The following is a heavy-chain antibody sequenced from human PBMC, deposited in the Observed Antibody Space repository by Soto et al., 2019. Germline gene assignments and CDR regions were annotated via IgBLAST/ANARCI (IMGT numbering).Heavy chain of an antibody. D-gene: IGHD3-16*01. J-gene: IGHJ4*02. CDR3: ARDGLTFGGD. CDR1: GFTFGSFT. Sequence: EVHLVEAGGGLVKPGESLTLSCAASGFTFGSFTLNWVRQAPGKVLEWVSSMSSSSAYIYYAESGKGRFTISRDHARSTLYLQMNSLRLDDTAVYFCARDGLTFGGDWGQGTLVAVSS. V-gene: IGHV3-21*06. CDR2: MSSSSAYI.